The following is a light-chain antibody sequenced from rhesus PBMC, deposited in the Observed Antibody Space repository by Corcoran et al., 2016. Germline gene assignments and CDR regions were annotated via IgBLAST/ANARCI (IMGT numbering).Light chain of an antibody. V-gene: IGKV2-72*01. CDR3: AQAIAFPLT. Sequence: DIVMTQTPLSLPITPGEPASISCRSSQSLLHSNGNTYLHWYLQKTGQSPQLLIYGTSNRASGVPDRSSGSGSGTDFTLKISKVEAEYVWVYYCAQAIAFPLTFGGGTKVEIK. CDR2: GTS. CDR1: QSLLHSNGNTY. J-gene: IGKJ4*01.